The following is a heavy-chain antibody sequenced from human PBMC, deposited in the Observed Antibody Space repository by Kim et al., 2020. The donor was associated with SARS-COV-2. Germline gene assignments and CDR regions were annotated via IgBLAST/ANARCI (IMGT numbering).Heavy chain of an antibody. J-gene: IGHJ2*01. D-gene: IGHD3-9*01. Sequence: KGRFTFSRDNSKNTLDLQMNSLRAQDTAVYYCARDRNDILTGYEDWYFDLWGRGTLVTVSS. V-gene: IGHV3-30*01. CDR3: ARDRNDILTGYEDWYFDL.